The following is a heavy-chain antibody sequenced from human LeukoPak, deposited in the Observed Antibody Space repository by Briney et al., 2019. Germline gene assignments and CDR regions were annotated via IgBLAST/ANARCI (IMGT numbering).Heavy chain of an antibody. CDR1: GGTFSSYA. CDR2: IIPIFGTA. D-gene: IGHD5-18*01. V-gene: IGHV1-69*13. Sequence: SVKVSCKASGGTFSSYAISWVRQAPGQGLEWMGGIIPIFGTANYAQKFQGRITITADESTSTAYMELSSLRSEDTAVYYCARVGLRGYSYGSFDYWGQGTLVTVSS. J-gene: IGHJ4*02. CDR3: ARVGLRGYSYGSFDY.